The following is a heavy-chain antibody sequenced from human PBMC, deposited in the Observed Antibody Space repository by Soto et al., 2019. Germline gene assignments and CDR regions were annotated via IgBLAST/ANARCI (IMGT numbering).Heavy chain of an antibody. V-gene: IGHV3-15*01. J-gene: IGHJ4*02. CDR1: GFTFSNAW. D-gene: IGHD3-22*01. Sequence: GGSLRLSCAASGFTFSNAWMSWVRQAPGKGLEWVGRIKSKTDGGTTDYAAPVKGRFTISRDDSKNTLYLQMNSLKTEDTAVYYCTTDYYDSSGYYYRIYWGQGTLVTVSS. CDR3: TTDYYDSSGYYYRIY. CDR2: IKSKTDGGTT.